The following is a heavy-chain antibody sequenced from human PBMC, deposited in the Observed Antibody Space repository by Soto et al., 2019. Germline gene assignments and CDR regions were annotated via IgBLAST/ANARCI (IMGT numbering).Heavy chain of an antibody. CDR1: GYTFTSYG. V-gene: IGHV1-18*01. J-gene: IGHJ5*02. CDR3: ASTTDNNWFDP. Sequence: GGSVKVSCKASGYTFTSYGISWVRQAPGQGLEWMGWISAYNGNTNYAQKLQGRVTMTTDTSTSTAYMELRSLRSDDTAVYYCASTTDNNWFDPWGQGTLVTVSS. D-gene: IGHD4-4*01. CDR2: ISAYNGNT.